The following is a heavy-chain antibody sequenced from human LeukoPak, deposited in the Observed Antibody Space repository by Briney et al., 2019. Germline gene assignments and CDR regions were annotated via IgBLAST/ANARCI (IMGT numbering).Heavy chain of an antibody. CDR3: ARTDWNYRVDP. CDR1: GGSFSGYY. Sequence: SETLSLTCAVYGGSFSGYYWSWIRQPPGKRLEWIGEINHSGSTNYNPSLKSRVTISVDTSKNQFSLKLSSVTAADTAVYYCARTDWNYRVDPWGQGTLVTVSS. CDR2: INHSGST. V-gene: IGHV4-34*01. D-gene: IGHD1-7*01. J-gene: IGHJ5*02.